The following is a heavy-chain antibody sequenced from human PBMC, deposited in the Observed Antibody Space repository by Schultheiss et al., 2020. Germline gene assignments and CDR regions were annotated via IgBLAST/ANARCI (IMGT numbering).Heavy chain of an antibody. CDR2: IYTSGST. CDR3: ARANYDSSDHNYVLDY. V-gene: IGHV4-61*02. Sequence: SETLSLTCTVSGGSISSGSYYWSWIRQPAGKGLEWIGRIYTSGSTYSNPSLKSRVTISVDTSKNQFSLKLSSVTAADTAVYYCARANYDSSDHNYVLDYWGQGTLVTVSS. CDR1: GGSISSGSYY. J-gene: IGHJ4*02. D-gene: IGHD3-22*01.